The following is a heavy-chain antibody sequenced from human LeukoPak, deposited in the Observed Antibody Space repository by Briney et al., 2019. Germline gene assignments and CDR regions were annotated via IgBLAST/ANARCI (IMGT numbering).Heavy chain of an antibody. CDR1: GYTFTGYY. V-gene: IGHV1-2*02. CDR3: ARAVTKHIVVVTATLMDV. D-gene: IGHD2-21*02. J-gene: IGHJ6*03. CDR2: INPNSGGT. Sequence: ASVKVSCKASGYTFTGYYMHWVRQAPGQGLEWMGWINPNSGGTNYAQKFQGRVTMTRDTSISTAYMELSRLRSDDTAVCYCARAVTKHIVVVTATLMDVWGKGTTVTVSS.